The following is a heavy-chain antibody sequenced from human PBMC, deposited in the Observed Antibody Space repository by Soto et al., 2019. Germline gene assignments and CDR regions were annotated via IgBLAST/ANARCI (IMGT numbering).Heavy chain of an antibody. J-gene: IGHJ6*02. CDR3: ARCKRWTTVVNYGMDV. Sequence: SETLSLTCAVYGGSFSGYYWSWIRQPPGKGLEWIGEINHSGSTNYNPSLKSRVTISVDTSKNQFSLKLSSVTAADTAVYYCARCKRWTTVVNYGMDVWGQGTTVTVSS. CDR1: GGSFSGYY. CDR2: INHSGST. V-gene: IGHV4-34*01. D-gene: IGHD4-17*01.